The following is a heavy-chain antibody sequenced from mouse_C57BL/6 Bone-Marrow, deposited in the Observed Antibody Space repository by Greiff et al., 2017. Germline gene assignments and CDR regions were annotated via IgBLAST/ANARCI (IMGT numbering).Heavy chain of an antibody. V-gene: IGHV1-82*01. D-gene: IGHD1-1*01. Sequence: QVQLQQSGPELVKPGASVKISCKASGYAFSSSWMNWVKQRPGTGLEWIGRIYPGDGDTNYNGKFKGKATLTADKSSSTAYMQLSSLTSEDSAVYFCARDGSSSWFAYWGQGTLVTVSA. CDR1: GYAFSSSW. CDR2: IYPGDGDT. CDR3: ARDGSSSWFAY. J-gene: IGHJ3*01.